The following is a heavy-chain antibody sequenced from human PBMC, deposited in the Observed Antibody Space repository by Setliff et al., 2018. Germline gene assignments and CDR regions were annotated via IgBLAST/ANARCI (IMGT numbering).Heavy chain of an antibody. CDR2: IIPFRGTA. D-gene: IGHD3-16*01. CDR3: ARKGPNSSSHVFGY. CDR1: GGTFSSSA. J-gene: IGHJ4*02. Sequence: SVKVSCKAFGGTFSSSAINWVRQAPGQGLEWMGGIIPFRGTADYAQKFQGRVTITADESTSTAYMELSSLRSDDMAVYYCARKGPNSSSHVFGYWGQGTLVTVSS. V-gene: IGHV1-69*13.